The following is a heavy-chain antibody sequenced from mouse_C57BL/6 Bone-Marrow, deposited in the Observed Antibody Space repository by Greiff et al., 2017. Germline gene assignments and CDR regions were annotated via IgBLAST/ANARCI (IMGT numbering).Heavy chain of an antibody. CDR3: ARRRFFDY. CDR2: ISSGSSTI. Sequence: EVKVVESGGGLVKPGGSLKLSCAASGFTFSDYGMHWVRQAPEKGLEWVAYISSGSSTIYYADTVTGRFTISRDNAKNTLFLQMTSLRSEDTAMYYCARRRFFDYWGQGTTLTVSS. CDR1: GFTFSDYG. J-gene: IGHJ2*01. V-gene: IGHV5-17*01.